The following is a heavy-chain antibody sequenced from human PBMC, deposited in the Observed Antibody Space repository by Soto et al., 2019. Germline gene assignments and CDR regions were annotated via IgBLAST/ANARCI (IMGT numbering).Heavy chain of an antibody. Sequence: QMQLVESGGGLVTPGGSLRLSCAASGFSFSDYYISWIRQAPGKGLEWISYISGDGTTVHYIDSVKGRFTISRDNAKNSLYLQINSLRAEDSAVYYCARDRYCYGMDVWGQGTTVTVSS. CDR2: ISGDGTTV. CDR3: ARDRYCYGMDV. V-gene: IGHV3-11*01. CDR1: GFSFSDYY. J-gene: IGHJ6*02. D-gene: IGHD2-15*01.